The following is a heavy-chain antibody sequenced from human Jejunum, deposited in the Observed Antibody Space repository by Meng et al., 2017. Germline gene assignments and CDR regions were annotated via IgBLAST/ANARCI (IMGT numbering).Heavy chain of an antibody. CDR3: VRSNSGGAGSGSDHNFDF. CDR1: GFTFTNNW. V-gene: IGHV3-7*01. Sequence: GESLKISCAASGFTFTNNWMNWVRQSPGKGLEWVANIKQDGSKESYVDSVKGRFTISRDNSKNSLSLQMNSLRSEDTAMYYCVRSNSGGAGSGSDHNFDFWGQGTLVTVSS. CDR2: IKQDGSKE. D-gene: IGHD3-10*01. J-gene: IGHJ4*02.